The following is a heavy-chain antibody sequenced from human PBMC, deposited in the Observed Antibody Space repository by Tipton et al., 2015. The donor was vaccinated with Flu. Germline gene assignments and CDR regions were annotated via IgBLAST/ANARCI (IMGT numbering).Heavy chain of an antibody. V-gene: IGHV4-38-2*02. D-gene: IGHD3-22*01. J-gene: IGHJ5*02. CDR3: SRALGAISGYFSDP. CDR2: IYHSGST. Sequence: LRLSCTVSGYSISSGYYWGWIRQPPGKGLEWIGSIYHSGSTYYNPSLKSRVTISVDTSKNQFSLKLSSVTAADTAVYYCSRALGAISGYFSDPWGQGTLVTVSS. CDR1: GYSISSGYY.